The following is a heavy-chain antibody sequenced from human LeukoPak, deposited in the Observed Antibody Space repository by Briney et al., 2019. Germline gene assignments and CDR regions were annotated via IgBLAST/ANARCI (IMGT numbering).Heavy chain of an antibody. CDR1: GFTFSSYA. V-gene: IGHV3-23*01. D-gene: IGHD6-13*01. Sequence: PGGSLRLSCAASGFTFSSYAMSWVRQAPGKGLEWVSAISGSGGSTYYADSVKGRFTISRDNSKNTLYLQMNSLRAEDTAVYYCARSSSWYNNFEYWGQGTLSPSPQ. J-gene: IGHJ4*02. CDR3: ARSSSWYNNFEY. CDR2: ISGSGGST.